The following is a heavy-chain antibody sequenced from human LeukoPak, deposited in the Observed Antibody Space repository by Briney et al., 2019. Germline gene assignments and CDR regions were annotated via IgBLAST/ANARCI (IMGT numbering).Heavy chain of an antibody. CDR2: VDSRGNS. CDR3: AAGAPKFLHLIY. Sequence: SETLSLTCAVSNSSISTYYWTWIRQAPGNGLEWIGYVDSRGNSNYNPSLKNRVTISLDSSRKQFSLRVTSVTAADTAVYYCAAGAPKFLHLIYWGQGTLVTVSS. D-gene: IGHD3-10*01. CDR1: NSSISTYY. V-gene: IGHV4-59*01. J-gene: IGHJ4*02.